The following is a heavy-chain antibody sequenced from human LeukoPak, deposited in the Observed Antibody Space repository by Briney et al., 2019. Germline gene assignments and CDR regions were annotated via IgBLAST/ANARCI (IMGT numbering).Heavy chain of an antibody. J-gene: IGHJ4*02. D-gene: IGHD1-26*01. CDR1: GYNFFSYG. CDR2: VSAYADNT. CDR3: ARDCIGCHGFDS. Sequence: ASVKVSCKASGYNFFSYGITWVRQAPGQGLEWMGWVSAYADNTNYVQESQGRVTMTTDTSTSTAYMELRSLRSDDTAVYYCARDCIGCHGFDSWGQGTLVTVSS. V-gene: IGHV1-18*01.